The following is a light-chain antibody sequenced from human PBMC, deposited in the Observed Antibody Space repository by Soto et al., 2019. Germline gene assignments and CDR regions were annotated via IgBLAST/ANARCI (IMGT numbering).Light chain of an antibody. CDR1: SGHSSYA. J-gene: IGLJ2*01. V-gene: IGLV4-69*01. Sequence: QLVLTQSPSASASLGASVKLTCTLSSGHSSYAIAWHQQQPEKGPRYLMKLNSDGSHSKGDGIPDRFSGSSSGAERYLTISSLQSEDEADSYCQTWGTGIRVFGGGTQLTVL. CDR3: QTWGTGIRV. CDR2: LNSDGSH.